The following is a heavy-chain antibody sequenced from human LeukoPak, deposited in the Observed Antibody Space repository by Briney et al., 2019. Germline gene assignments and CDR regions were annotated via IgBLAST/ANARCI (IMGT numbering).Heavy chain of an antibody. Sequence: GSLRLSCAASGFTVNDYYMSWIRQPPGKGLEWIGEVYHSGSTNYNPSLKSRLSISTDMSKKQFSLKLNSVTAADTAVYYCAREKFLGRLTRVLDTWGQGTLVTVSS. V-gene: IGHV4-34*01. D-gene: IGHD3-3*01. CDR2: VYHSGST. CDR1: GFTVNDYY. CDR3: AREKFLGRLTRVLDT. J-gene: IGHJ5*02.